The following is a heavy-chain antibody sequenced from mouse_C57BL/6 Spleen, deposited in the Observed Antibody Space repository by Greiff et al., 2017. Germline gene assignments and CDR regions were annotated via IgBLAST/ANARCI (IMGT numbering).Heavy chain of an antibody. D-gene: IGHD1-1*01. CDR2: IRLKSDNYAT. V-gene: IGHV6-3*01. Sequence: EVQLVESGGGLVQPGGSMKLSCVASGFTFSNYWMNWVRQSPEKGLEWVAQIRLKSDNYATHYAESVKGRFTISRDDSKSSVYLQMNNLRAEDTGIYYCTAYYYGSSWFAYWGQGTLVTVSA. CDR1: GFTFSNYW. CDR3: TAYYYGSSWFAY. J-gene: IGHJ3*01.